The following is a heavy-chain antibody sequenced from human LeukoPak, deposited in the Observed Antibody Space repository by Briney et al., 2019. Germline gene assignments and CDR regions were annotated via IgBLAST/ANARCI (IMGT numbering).Heavy chain of an antibody. Sequence: GASVKVSCKASGYTFTSYDINWVRQATGQGLEWMGWMNPNRGNTGYAQKFQGRVTMTRNTSISTAYMELSSLRSEDTAVYYCARRPSKYYDILTGYYRSEFDYWGQGTLVTVSS. J-gene: IGHJ4*02. CDR1: GYTFTSYD. D-gene: IGHD3-9*01. CDR3: ARRPSKYYDILTGYYRSEFDY. V-gene: IGHV1-8*01. CDR2: MNPNRGNT.